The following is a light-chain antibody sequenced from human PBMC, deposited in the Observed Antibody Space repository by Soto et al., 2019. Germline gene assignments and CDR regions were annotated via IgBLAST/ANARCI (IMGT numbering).Light chain of an antibody. V-gene: IGLV6-57*04. CDR3: QSYASKSSVV. CDR1: RGSIASNY. J-gene: IGLJ2*01. CDR2: EDN. Sequence: NFMLTQPHSVSESPGKTVTISCTRSRGSIASNYVQWYQQRPGSAPTTVIYEDNQRPSGVPDRFSGSIDSSSNSASLTISGLKTEDEADYYCQSYASKSSVVFGGGTKVTVL.